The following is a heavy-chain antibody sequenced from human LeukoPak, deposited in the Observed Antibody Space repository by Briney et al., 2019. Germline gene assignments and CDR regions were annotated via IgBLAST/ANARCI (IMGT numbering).Heavy chain of an antibody. Sequence: GGSLRLSCAASGFTFDDYAMHWVRQAPGKGLEWVSLISWDGGSTYYADSVKGRFTISRDNSKNSLYLQMNSLRAEDTAVYYCARSWGYYFDYWGQGTLVTVSS. CDR3: ARSWGYYFDY. CDR1: GFTFDDYA. D-gene: IGHD7-27*01. CDR2: ISWDGGST. J-gene: IGHJ4*02. V-gene: IGHV3-43D*03.